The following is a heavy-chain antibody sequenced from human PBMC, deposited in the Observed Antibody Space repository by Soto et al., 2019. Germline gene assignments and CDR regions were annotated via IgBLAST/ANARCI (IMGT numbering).Heavy chain of an antibody. V-gene: IGHV4-59*01. CDR2: IHVTGDT. D-gene: IGHD6-13*01. Sequence: SETLSLTCTVSGGSMNNYLWSWIRQTPGGGLQWIGYIHVTGDTYHNPSLKSPVTISVDASKTKFSLTLSSVTAADKAVYYCERAQFLPRQQPFDSWGQAILLTVSS. CDR3: ERAQFLPRQQPFDS. CDR1: GGSMNNYL. J-gene: IGHJ4*02.